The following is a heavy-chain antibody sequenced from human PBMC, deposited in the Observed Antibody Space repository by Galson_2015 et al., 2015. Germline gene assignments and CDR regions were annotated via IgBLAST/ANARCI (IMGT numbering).Heavy chain of an antibody. CDR1: GYTFTSYG. J-gene: IGHJ3*02. Sequence: SVKVSCKASGYTFTSYGISWVRQAPGQGLGWMGWISAYDGNTNYVQKLQGRVTMTTDTSTSTAYMELRSLRSDDTAVYYCARDCISTSWCGFDIWGQGTMVTVSS. CDR3: ARDCISTSWCGFDI. CDR2: ISAYDGNT. V-gene: IGHV1-18*01. D-gene: IGHD2-2*01.